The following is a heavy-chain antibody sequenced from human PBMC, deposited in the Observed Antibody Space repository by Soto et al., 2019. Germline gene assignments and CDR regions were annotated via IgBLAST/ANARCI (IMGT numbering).Heavy chain of an antibody. D-gene: IGHD1-7*01. Sequence: QVQLVQSGAEVKKPGASVKVSCKASGYTFTSYDINWVRQATGQGLEWLGWMNPNSGNTGYAQKFQGRVTMTRNTSISTAYMELSSLRSEDTAVYYCAGFANYAPYYYYMDVWGKGTTVTVSS. V-gene: IGHV1-8*01. J-gene: IGHJ6*03. CDR2: MNPNSGNT. CDR1: GYTFTSYD. CDR3: AGFANYAPYYYYMDV.